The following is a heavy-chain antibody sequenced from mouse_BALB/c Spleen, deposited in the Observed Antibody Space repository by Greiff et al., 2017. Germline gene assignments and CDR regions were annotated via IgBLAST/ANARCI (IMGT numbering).Heavy chain of an antibody. CDR3: ARGGISYDGVSLDY. CDR2: IDPANGNT. Sequence: EVQLQQLGAELVKPGASVKLSCTASGFNIKDTYMHWVKQRPEQGLEWIGRIDPANGNTKYDPKFQGKATITADTASNTAYLQLSSLTSEDTAVYYCARGGISYDGVSLDYWGQGTTLTVSS. CDR1: GFNIKDTY. J-gene: IGHJ2*01. D-gene: IGHD2-3*01. V-gene: IGHV14-3*02.